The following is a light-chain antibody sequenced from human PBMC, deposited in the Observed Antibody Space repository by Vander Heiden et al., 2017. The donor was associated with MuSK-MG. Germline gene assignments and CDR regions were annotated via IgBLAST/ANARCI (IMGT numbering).Light chain of an antibody. V-gene: IGKV4-1*01. J-gene: IGKJ3*01. CDR1: QSVLYTSNNENY. CDR2: WAS. CDR3: QQYSSGPFT. Sequence: DIVMTQSPDSLAVSLGERATINCKSSQSVLYTSNNENYLAWYQQKPGQSPKLLIYWASTRASGVPDRFRGGGSGTDFTLTISSLQAEDVAVYYCQQYSSGPFTFGPGTRVNIK.